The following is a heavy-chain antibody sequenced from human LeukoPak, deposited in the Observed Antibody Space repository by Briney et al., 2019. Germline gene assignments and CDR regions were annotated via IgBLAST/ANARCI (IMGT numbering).Heavy chain of an antibody. V-gene: IGHV3-30-3*01. CDR2: ISYDGSNK. CDR1: GFTVSSNY. CDR3: ARDLTKTYYYGSGSQFT. J-gene: IGHJ5*02. D-gene: IGHD3-10*01. Sequence: LPGGSLRLSCAASGFTVSSNYMSWVRQAPGKGLEWVAVISYDGSNKYYADSVKGRFTISRDNTKNTLYLQMNSLRAEDTAVYYCARDLTKTYYYGSGSQFTWGQGTLVTVSS.